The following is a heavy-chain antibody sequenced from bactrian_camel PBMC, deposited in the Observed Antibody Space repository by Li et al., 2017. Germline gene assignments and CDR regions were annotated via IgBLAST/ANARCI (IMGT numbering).Heavy chain of an antibody. CDR2: ISSHGFTT. V-gene: IGHV3S60*01. J-gene: IGHJ4*01. Sequence: QLVESGGGSVQAGGSLRLSCTASGFSSDDAGMGWYRQAPGNECELVSSISSHGFTTYAESVKGRFTISQDNVKTTTYLQMDSLKPEDTAVYYCAPESAALMRWSQACGHWSQGTQVTVS. CDR3: APESAALMRWSQACGH. D-gene: IGHD3*01. CDR1: GFSSDDAG.